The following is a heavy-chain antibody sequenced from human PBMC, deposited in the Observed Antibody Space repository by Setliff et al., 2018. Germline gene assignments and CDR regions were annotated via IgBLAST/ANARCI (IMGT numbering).Heavy chain of an antibody. Sequence: SGPTLVNPTQTLTLTCTFSGFSLSTDGVSVGWIRQPPGKALEWLALIYWDDDKRDSPSLKSRLTITKDTSKNQVVLTLTNMDPGDTATYFCARDPTIYSGYYGMNVWGQGTTVTVSS. CDR3: ARDPTIYSGYYGMNV. J-gene: IGHJ6*02. V-gene: IGHV2-5*02. CDR1: GFSLSTDGVS. CDR2: IYWDDDK. D-gene: IGHD3-22*01.